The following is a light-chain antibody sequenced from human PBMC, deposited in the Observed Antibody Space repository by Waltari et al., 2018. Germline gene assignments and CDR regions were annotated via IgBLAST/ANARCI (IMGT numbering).Light chain of an antibody. CDR2: GAS. CDR1: QSQTKMY. J-gene: IGKJ2*01. V-gene: IGKV3-20*01. CDR3: QQYGSSVLYT. Sequence: VLTQSPDTVSLSPGETATLSCRAGQSQTKMYLARYQQKAGLTPRLLIYGASSRAAGIPYRFSGSGSGTDFTLTISRLEPEDSAVYYCQQYGSSVLYTFGQGTKLEIK.